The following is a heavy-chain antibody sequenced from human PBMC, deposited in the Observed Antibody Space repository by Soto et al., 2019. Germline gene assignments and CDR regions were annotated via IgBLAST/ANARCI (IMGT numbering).Heavy chain of an antibody. V-gene: IGHV4-31*03. Sequence: SETLSLTCTVSGGTISSGGYYWSWIRQHPGKGLEWIGYIYYSGSTYYNPSLKSRVTTSVDTSKNQFSLKLSSVTAADTAVYYCARVDPADSPFDYWGQGTLVTVSS. D-gene: IGHD2-2*03. J-gene: IGHJ4*02. CDR3: ARVDPADSPFDY. CDR2: IYYSGST. CDR1: GGTISSGGYY.